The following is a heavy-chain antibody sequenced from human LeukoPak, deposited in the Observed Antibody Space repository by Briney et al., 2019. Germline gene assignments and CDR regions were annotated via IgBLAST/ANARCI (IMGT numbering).Heavy chain of an antibody. V-gene: IGHV1-2*06. CDR2: INPNSGGT. J-gene: IGHJ4*02. CDR1: GYTFTDYY. Sequence: GASVTVSCKASGYTFTDYYIHWVRQAPGQGLEWMGRINPNSGGTNYAQNFQGKVTVTRDTSTSTVHMELSGLRSEDTAVYYCARDQEGFDYWGQGTLVTVSS. CDR3: ARDQEGFDY.